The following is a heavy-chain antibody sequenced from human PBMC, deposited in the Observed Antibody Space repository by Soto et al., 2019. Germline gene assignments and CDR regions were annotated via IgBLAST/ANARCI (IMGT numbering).Heavy chain of an antibody. Sequence: GGSLRLSCAASGFTFSTYTMNWARQAPGKGLEWVSSISSSSSYIYYADSVKGRFTISRDNGKNSLYLQMDSLRADDTAVYYCARETLGATVDYWGQGTLVTVSS. J-gene: IGHJ4*02. CDR1: GFTFSTYT. D-gene: IGHD1-26*01. CDR2: ISSSSSYI. CDR3: ARETLGATVDY. V-gene: IGHV3-21*01.